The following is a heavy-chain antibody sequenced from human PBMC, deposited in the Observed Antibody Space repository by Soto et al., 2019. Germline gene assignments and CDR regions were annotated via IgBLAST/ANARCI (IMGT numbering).Heavy chain of an antibody. CDR3: ARDGDYPNHYFDY. D-gene: IGHD4-17*01. J-gene: IGHJ4*02. V-gene: IGHV3-33*01. Sequence: QVQLVESGGGVVHPGRSLRLSCAASGFTFSSYGMHWVRQAPGKGLEWVAVIWYDGSNKYYADSVKGRFTISRDNSKNTLYLQMNSLRAEDTAVYYCARDGDYPNHYFDYWGQGTLVTVSS. CDR2: IWYDGSNK. CDR1: GFTFSSYG.